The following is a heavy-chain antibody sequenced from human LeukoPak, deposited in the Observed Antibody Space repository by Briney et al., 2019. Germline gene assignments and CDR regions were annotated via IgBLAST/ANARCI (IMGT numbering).Heavy chain of an antibody. J-gene: IGHJ4*02. Sequence: GGSLRLSCAASGFTFTAHAMTWVCQAPGRGLEWVSTISNGGGYTYYADSVKGRFTPSRDNSKNALYLQMNSLRAEDTAVYYCAKALSGSGWYYFDYWGQGILVTVSS. CDR1: GFTFTAHA. D-gene: IGHD6-19*01. CDR3: AKALSGSGWYYFDY. CDR2: ISNGGGYT. V-gene: IGHV3-23*01.